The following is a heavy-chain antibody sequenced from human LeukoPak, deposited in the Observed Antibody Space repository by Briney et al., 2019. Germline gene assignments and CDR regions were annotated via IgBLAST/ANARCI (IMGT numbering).Heavy chain of an antibody. Sequence: TGGSLRLSCAASGFTVSSNYMSWVRQAPGKGLEWVSVIYSGGSTYYADSVKGRFTISRDNSKNTLYLQMNSLRAEDSGIYYCARATSDSSGYPVSDFWGQGTLVTVSS. CDR1: GFTVSSNY. V-gene: IGHV3-53*01. CDR2: IYSGGST. J-gene: IGHJ4*02. CDR3: ARATSDSSGYPVSDF. D-gene: IGHD3-22*01.